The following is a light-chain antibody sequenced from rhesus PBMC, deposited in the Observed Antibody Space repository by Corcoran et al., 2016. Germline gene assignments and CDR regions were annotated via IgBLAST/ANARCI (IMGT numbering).Light chain of an antibody. CDR2: EAS. Sequence: DIQMTQSPSSLSASVGDRVTITCRASQGITNDLAWYQQKPGETPKLLIYEASNLQSGIPSRFSGSGSGTDFTLTISSLQSEDFATYYCQHYYSTPRTFGQGTKVEIK. J-gene: IGKJ1*01. V-gene: IGKV1-25*01. CDR3: QHYYSTPRT. CDR1: QGITND.